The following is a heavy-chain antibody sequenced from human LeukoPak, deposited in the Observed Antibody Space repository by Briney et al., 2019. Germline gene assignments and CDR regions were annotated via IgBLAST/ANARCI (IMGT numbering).Heavy chain of an antibody. CDR2: INSDGSST. J-gene: IGHJ4*02. V-gene: IGHV3-74*01. D-gene: IGHD2-8*01. CDR1: GFTFSSYW. Sequence: YPGGSLILSCAASGFTFSSYWMHWVRQGPGKGLVWVSRINSDGSSTSYADSVKGRFTISRDNANNTLYLQMNSLGAEDTAVYYCARHPTLYPDWGQGTLVTVSS. CDR3: ARHPTLYPD.